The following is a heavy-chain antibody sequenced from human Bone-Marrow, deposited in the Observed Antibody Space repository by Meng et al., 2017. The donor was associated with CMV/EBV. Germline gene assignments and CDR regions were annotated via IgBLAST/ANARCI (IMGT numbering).Heavy chain of an antibody. CDR2: IYPGDSDT. D-gene: IGHD7-27*01. Sequence: GESLKISCKGSGYSFTNFWIAWVRQMPGKGLEWMGIIYPGDSDTRYSQTFQGQVTISADTSNSTAYLQWSSLKASDNARYYCARGATSDRYWGVGGYPFDVWGEGTIVTVSS. CDR1: GYSFTNFW. J-gene: IGHJ3*01. CDR3: ARGATSDRYWGVGGYPFDV. V-gene: IGHV5-51*01.